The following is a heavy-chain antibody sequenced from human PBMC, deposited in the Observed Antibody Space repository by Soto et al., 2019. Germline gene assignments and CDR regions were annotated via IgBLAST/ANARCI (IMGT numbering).Heavy chain of an antibody. Sequence: PSETLSLTCTVSGGSISSSSYYWGWLRQPPGKGLEWIGSTYYSGSTYYNPSLKSRVTISVDTSKNQFSLKLSSVTAADTAVYYCASPKIAFYNWFDPWGQGTLVTVSS. D-gene: IGHD3-3*02. CDR3: ASPKIAFYNWFDP. J-gene: IGHJ5*02. CDR2: TYYSGST. CDR1: GGSISSSSYY. V-gene: IGHV4-39*01.